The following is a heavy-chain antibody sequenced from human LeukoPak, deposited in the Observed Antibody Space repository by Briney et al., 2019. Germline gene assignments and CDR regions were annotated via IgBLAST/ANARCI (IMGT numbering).Heavy chain of an antibody. J-gene: IGHJ4*02. Sequence: SETLSLTCTVSGGSISSGGYYWSWIRQPPGKGLEWIGYIYHSGSTYYNPSLKSRVTISVDRSKNQFSLKLSSVTAADTAVYYCARQYCGGDCYLIDYWGQGTLVTVSS. V-gene: IGHV4-30-2*01. CDR3: ARQYCGGDCYLIDY. D-gene: IGHD2-21*02. CDR2: IYHSGST. CDR1: GGSISSGGYY.